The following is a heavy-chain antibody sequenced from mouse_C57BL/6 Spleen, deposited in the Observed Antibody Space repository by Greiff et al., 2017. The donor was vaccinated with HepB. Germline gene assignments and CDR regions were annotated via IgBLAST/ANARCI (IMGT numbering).Heavy chain of an antibody. V-gene: IGHV1-50*01. J-gene: IGHJ2*01. CDR3: ARVGDGSSHYFDY. D-gene: IGHD1-1*01. CDR1: GYTFTSYW. Sequence: VQLQQPGAELVKPGASVKLSCKASGYTFTSYWMQWVKQRPGQGLEWIGEIDPSDSYTNYNQKFKGKATLTVDTSSSTAYMQLSSLTSEDSAVYYCARVGDGSSHYFDYWGQGTTLTVSS. CDR2: IDPSDSYT.